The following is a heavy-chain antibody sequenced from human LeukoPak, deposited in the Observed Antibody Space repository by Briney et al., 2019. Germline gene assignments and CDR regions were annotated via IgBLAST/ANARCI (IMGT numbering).Heavy chain of an antibody. CDR3: AKEDSSSWRQIDY. D-gene: IGHD6-13*01. V-gene: IGHV3-30*18. CDR2: ISYDGSNK. CDR1: GFTFSSYG. Sequence: GGSLRLSCAASGFTFSSYGMHWVRQAPGKGLEWVAVISYDGSNKYYADSVKGRFTISRDNSKNTLYLQMNSLRAEDTAVYYCAKEDSSSWRQIDYWGQGTLVTVSS. J-gene: IGHJ4*02.